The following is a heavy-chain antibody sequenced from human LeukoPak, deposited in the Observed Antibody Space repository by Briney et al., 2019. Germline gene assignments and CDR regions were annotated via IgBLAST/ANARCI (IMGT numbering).Heavy chain of an antibody. J-gene: IGHJ6*02. CDR1: GGSVSSGTYY. D-gene: IGHD3-3*01. CDR2: IYYSGST. V-gene: IGHV4-61*01. Sequence: SETLSLTRTVSGGSVSSGTYYWSWIRQPPGKGLEWIGYIYYSGSTYYNPSLKSRVTISVDTSQNQFSLELSSVTAADTAVYYCARDEAIFGAGYYYGMDVWGQGTTVTVSS. CDR3: ARDEAIFGAGYYYGMDV.